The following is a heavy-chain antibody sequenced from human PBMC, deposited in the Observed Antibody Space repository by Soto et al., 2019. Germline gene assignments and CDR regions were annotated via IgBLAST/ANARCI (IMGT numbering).Heavy chain of an antibody. CDR1: GFAFNNYW. V-gene: IGHV3-7*05. CDR3: VSFIVGATIDY. Sequence: EVQLVESGGGLVQPGGSLRLSCAAPGFAFNNYWMSWVRQAPGKGLEWVANIKRDGSEKHYVDSVKGRFTISRDNAKNSVYLQMNSLRPEDTAVYYCVSFIVGATIDYWGRGTLVTVSS. J-gene: IGHJ4*02. D-gene: IGHD1-26*01. CDR2: IKRDGSEK.